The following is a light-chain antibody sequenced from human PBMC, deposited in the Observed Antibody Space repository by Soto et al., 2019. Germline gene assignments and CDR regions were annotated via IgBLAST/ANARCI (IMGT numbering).Light chain of an antibody. CDR3: QQYGSSPWT. CDR1: QSVSSSY. V-gene: IGKV3-20*01. J-gene: IGKJ1*01. Sequence: ELVLTQSPGTLSLSPVERATLSCGASQSVSSSYLAWYQQKPGQAPRLLIYGASSRATGIPDRFSGSGSGTDFTLTISRLEPEDFAVYYCQQYGSSPWTFGQGTKVDIK. CDR2: GAS.